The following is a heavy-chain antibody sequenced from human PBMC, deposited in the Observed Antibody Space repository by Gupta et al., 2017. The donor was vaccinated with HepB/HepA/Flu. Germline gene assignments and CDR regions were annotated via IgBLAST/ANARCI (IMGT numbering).Heavy chain of an antibody. D-gene: IGHD1-26*01. J-gene: IGHJ3*02. Sequence: EVQLVESGGGLVQPGGSLRLSCAASGFTFSSYWMSWVRQAPGKGLEWVANIKQDGSEKYYVDSVKGRFTISRDNAKNSLYLQMNSQRAEDTAVYYCARAPYSGSFNAFEIWGQGTMVTVSS. V-gene: IGHV3-7*01. CDR2: IKQDGSEK. CDR3: ARAPYSGSFNAFEI. CDR1: GFTFSSYW.